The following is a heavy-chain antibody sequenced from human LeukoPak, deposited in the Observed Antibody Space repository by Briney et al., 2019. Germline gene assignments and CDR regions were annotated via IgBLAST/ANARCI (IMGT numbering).Heavy chain of an antibody. CDR1: GFTFSYYW. CDR2: INQDGREE. V-gene: IGHV3-7*01. Sequence: GGSLRLSCAASGFTFSYYWMTWVRQAPGKGREWVAHINQDGREEHYMDSVKARFTISRDNAKNSLSLQMNSLRAEDTAVYYCVRDGGVSGYDLLDYWGQGTLVTVSS. J-gene: IGHJ4*02. CDR3: VRDGGVSGYDLLDY. D-gene: IGHD5-12*01.